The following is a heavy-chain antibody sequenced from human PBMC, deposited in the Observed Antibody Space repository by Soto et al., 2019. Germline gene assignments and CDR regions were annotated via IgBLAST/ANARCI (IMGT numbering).Heavy chain of an antibody. Sequence: QVRLVESGGGVVQPGTSLRLSCAASGFTFSSYNMHWVRQAPGKGLEWVAIISYDGSNKNYADSVKGRFTISRDNSKXTLXXXXXXXXXXXXXXXXXXKAPAGIAVFDYWGQGTLVTVSS. J-gene: IGHJ4*02. CDR3: XKAPAGIAVFDY. D-gene: IGHD6-19*01. CDR2: ISYDGSNK. V-gene: IGHV3-30*03. CDR1: GFTFSSYN.